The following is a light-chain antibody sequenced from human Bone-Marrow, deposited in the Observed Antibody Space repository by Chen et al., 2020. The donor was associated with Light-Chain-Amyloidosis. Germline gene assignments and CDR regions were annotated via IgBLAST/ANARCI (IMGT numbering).Light chain of an antibody. CDR3: QVWDRSSDRPV. Sequence: SYVLTQPSSVSVAPGQTATIACGGNNIGSTSVHWYQQTPGPAPLLVVYDDSDRPSGIPERVCGANGGKTGTLTISRVEAGDGADCYWQVWDRSSDRPVFGGGTKLTVL. CDR1: NIGSTS. V-gene: IGLV3-21*02. CDR2: DDS. J-gene: IGLJ3*02.